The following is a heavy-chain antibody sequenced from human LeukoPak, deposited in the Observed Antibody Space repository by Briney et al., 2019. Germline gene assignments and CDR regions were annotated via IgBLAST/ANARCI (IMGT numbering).Heavy chain of an antibody. J-gene: IGHJ4*02. CDR2: INPNSGGT. CDR3: AGARPDYYYDSSGYYSPFSFFDY. V-gene: IGHV1-2*02. D-gene: IGHD3-22*01. CDR1: GYTFTGYY. Sequence: ASVKVSCKASGYTFTGYYMHWVRQAPGQGLEWMGWINPNSGGTNYAQKFQGRVTMTRDTSISTAYMELSRLRSDDTAVYYCAGARPDYYYDSSGYYSPFSFFDYWGQGTLVTVSS.